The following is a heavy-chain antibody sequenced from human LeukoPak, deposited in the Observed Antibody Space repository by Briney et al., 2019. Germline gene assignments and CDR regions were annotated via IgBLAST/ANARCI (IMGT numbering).Heavy chain of an antibody. CDR1: GFTFSNYW. CDR3: AKAQRINSVPYDY. D-gene: IGHD2-2*01. J-gene: IGHJ4*02. V-gene: IGHV3-23*01. CDR2: ISGSGGST. Sequence: GGSLRLSCTASGFTFSNYWMGWVRQAPGKGLEWVSAISGSGGSTYYADSVKGRFTISRDNSKNTLYLQMNSLRAEDTAVYYCAKAQRINSVPYDYWGQGTLVTVSS.